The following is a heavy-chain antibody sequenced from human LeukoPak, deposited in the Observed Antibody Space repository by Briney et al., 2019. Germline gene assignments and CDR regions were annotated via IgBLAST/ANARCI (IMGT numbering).Heavy chain of an antibody. J-gene: IGHJ4*02. D-gene: IGHD2-2*01. CDR1: GFTFDDYA. Sequence: GGSLRLSCAASGFTFDDYAMHWVRQAPGKGLEWVSGISWNSVSIGYADSVKGRFTISRDNAKNSLYLQMNSLRAEDTALYYCAKDNLVRRYCSSTSCSYYFDYWGQGTLVTVSS. CDR3: AKDNLVRRYCSSTSCSYYFDY. V-gene: IGHV3-9*01. CDR2: ISWNSVSI.